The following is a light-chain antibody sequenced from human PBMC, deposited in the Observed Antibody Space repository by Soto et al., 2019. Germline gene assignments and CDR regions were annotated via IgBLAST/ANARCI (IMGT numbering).Light chain of an antibody. Sequence: EIVLTQSPGTLSLSPGERATLSCRASQSVSSSYLAWYQQKPGQAPRLLIYGASSRATGIPDRFSGSGSGTDFTLTSSRLEPEDVAVYYCQQYGSSGTFGGGTKVEIK. CDR3: QQYGSSGT. J-gene: IGKJ4*01. CDR1: QSVSSSY. V-gene: IGKV3-20*01. CDR2: GAS.